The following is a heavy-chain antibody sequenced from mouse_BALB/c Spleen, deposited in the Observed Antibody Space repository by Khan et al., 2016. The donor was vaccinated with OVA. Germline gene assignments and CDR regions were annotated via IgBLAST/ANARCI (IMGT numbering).Heavy chain of an antibody. CDR3: ARHNYGPFAY. D-gene: IGHD1-1*01. J-gene: IGHJ3*01. CDR2: ISSGGDNI. V-gene: IGHV5-9-3*01. Sequence: EVELVESGGDLVKPGGSLKLSCSASGFTFSTYAMSWVRQTPEKRLEWVATISSGGDNIFYPDSVKGRFTISRDHAKNTLYLQMSSLRSEDTASYYCARHNYGPFAYWGQGTLVTVSA. CDR1: GFTFSTYA.